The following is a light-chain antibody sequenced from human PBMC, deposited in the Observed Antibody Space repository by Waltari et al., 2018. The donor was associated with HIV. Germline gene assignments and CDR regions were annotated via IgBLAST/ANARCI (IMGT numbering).Light chain of an antibody. CDR1: NSNIGINY. CDR2: WVN. V-gene: IGLV1-47*01. Sequence: QSVLTQPPPASGTPGQRVPIYCSGSNSNIGINYVYWYQQLPGTAPKLLIYWVNQRPSGVPGRFSGSKSGTSASLAIIGLRSEDEADYYCAAWDDSLSGRVFGGGTNLTVL. CDR3: AAWDDSLSGRV. J-gene: IGLJ3*02.